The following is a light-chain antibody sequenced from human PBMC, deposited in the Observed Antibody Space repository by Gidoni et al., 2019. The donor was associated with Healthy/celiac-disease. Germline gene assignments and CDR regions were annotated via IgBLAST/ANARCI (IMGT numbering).Light chain of an antibody. V-gene: IGKV2-28*01. CDR3: MQALQTPI. J-gene: IGKJ4*01. CDR1: QSLLHSNGYNY. CDR2: LGS. Sequence: DIVMTQSPLSLPVTPGEPASISCRSSQSLLHSNGYNYLDWYLQKPGQSPQLLIYLGSNRASGVPDRFSGSGSGTDFTLKISRVEAEDVGVYYCMQALQTPIFGGXTKVEIK.